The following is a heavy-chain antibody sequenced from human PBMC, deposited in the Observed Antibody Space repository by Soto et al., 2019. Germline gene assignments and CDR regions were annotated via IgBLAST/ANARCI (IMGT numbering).Heavy chain of an antibody. J-gene: IGHJ5*02. V-gene: IGHV6-1*01. CDR3: AGDPGARRFDP. CDR1: GDSVSSNRAA. CDR2: TYYRSKWYN. D-gene: IGHD1-26*01. Sequence: PSQTLSLTCAISGDSVSSNRAAWIWIRQSPSRGLEWLGRTYYRSKWYNDYAVSVKSRITINPDTSKNQFSLQLNSVTPEDTAVYYCAGDPGARRFDPWGQGTLVTVSS.